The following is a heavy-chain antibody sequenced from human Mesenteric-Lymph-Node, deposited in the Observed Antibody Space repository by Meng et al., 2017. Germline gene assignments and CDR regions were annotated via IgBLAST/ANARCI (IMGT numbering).Heavy chain of an antibody. D-gene: IGHD6-19*01. CDR1: GFTFSSYA. V-gene: IGHV3-23*01. CDR2: ISANGGST. Sequence: EVQLLESGGGLVQPVWSLRLSCAASGFTFSSYAMSWVRQAPGKGLEWVSVISANGGSTYYADSVKGRFTVSRDNSKNTLYLQMNSLRAEDTAVYYCAGGSSGWRNYLDYWGQGTLVTVSS. J-gene: IGHJ4*02. CDR3: AGGSSGWRNYLDY.